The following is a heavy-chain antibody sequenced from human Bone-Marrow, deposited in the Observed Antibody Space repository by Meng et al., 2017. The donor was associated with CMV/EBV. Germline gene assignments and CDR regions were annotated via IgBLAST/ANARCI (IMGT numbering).Heavy chain of an antibody. Sequence: SEPLSLTCAISGDRVSNINIAWNWIRQSPSRALEWLGRTYYRSKWYIEYAVSVASRITIDLDTSNNLFSLQLNSVTPGDTAVYYCARTGGDIVVVPAGIADAFDIWGQGTMVTVSS. CDR2: TYYRSKWYI. CDR1: GDRVSNINIA. V-gene: IGHV6-1*01. J-gene: IGHJ3*02. CDR3: ARTGGDIVVVPAGIADAFDI. D-gene: IGHD2-2*01.